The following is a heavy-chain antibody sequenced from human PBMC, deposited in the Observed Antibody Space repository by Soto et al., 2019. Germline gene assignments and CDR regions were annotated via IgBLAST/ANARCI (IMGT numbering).Heavy chain of an antibody. CDR2: MSSSGSDI. J-gene: IGHJ4*01. D-gene: IGHD4-4*01. CDR3: ARDYSNSGFDY. Sequence: EPLLESGGGLVKPGGSLRLSCAASGFMFSGFYMAWIRQAPGKGLEWVSKMSSSGSDISYSDSVKGRFTISRDNAKNSLYLQMDSLRAEDTAVYYCARDYSNSGFDYWGQGTLVTVSS. V-gene: IGHV3-11*01. CDR1: GFMFSGFY.